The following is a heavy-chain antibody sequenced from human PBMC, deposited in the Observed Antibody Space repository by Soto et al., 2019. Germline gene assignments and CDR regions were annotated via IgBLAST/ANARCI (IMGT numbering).Heavy chain of an antibody. CDR3: ARGWAGYYDY. J-gene: IGHJ4*02. D-gene: IGHD3-16*01. CDR1: GGYISSYY. CDR2: IYYSGST. Sequence: SETLSLTCTVSGGYISSYYWSWIRQPPGKGLEWIGYIYYSGSTNYNPSLKSRVTISVDTSKNQFSLKLSSVTAADTAVYYCARGWAGYYDYWGQGPLVTVSS. V-gene: IGHV4-59*01.